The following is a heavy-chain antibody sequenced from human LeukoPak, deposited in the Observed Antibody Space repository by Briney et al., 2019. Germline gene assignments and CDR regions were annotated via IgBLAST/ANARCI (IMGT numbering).Heavy chain of an antibody. CDR1: GGSISSYY. Sequence: SETLSLTCTVSGGSISSYYWSWIRQPPGKGLEWIGYIYYSGSTNYNPSLKSRVTISVDTSKNQFSLKLSSVTAADTAVYYCARFRTRYFDYWGQGTLVTVSS. D-gene: IGHD2-15*01. CDR3: ARFRTRYFDY. J-gene: IGHJ4*02. CDR2: IYYSGST. V-gene: IGHV4-59*12.